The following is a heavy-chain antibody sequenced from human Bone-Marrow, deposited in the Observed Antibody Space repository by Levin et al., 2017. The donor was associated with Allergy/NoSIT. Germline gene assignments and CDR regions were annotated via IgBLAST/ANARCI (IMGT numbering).Heavy chain of an antibody. V-gene: IGHV3-23*01. CDR3: ANDGSARPSDY. J-gene: IGHJ4*02. D-gene: IGHD2-15*01. CDR1: GFTFSNFA. CDR2: ISSSGGTT. Sequence: GGSLRLSCAASGFTFSNFAMSWVRQTPGKGLEWVSFISSSGGTTYYEDSVKGRFTISRDNSKKTLYRQMTSLRAEDTAVYYCANDGSARPSDYWGQGTLVTVSS.